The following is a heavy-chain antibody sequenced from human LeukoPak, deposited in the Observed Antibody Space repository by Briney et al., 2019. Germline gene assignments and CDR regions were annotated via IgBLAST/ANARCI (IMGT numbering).Heavy chain of an antibody. V-gene: IGHV1-69*04. J-gene: IGHJ4*02. Sequence: ASVKVSCKASGGTFSSYAISWVRRAPGQGLEWMGRIIPILGIANYAQKFQGRVTITADKSTSTAYMELSSLRSEDTAVYYCARAGIAAAGTVFDYWGQGTLVTVSS. D-gene: IGHD6-13*01. CDR1: GGTFSSYA. CDR3: ARAGIAAAGTVFDY. CDR2: IIPILGIA.